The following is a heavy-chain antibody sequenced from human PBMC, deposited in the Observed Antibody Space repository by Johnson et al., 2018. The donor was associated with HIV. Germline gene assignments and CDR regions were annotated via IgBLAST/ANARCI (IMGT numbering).Heavy chain of an antibody. CDR2: INSDGSST. CDR3: AREGSSSLDDAFDI. Sequence: VQLVESGGGFVQPGGSLRLSCAASGFTFSSYWMHWVRQAPGKGLVWVSRINSDGSSTSYADSVKGRFTISRDNAKNTLYLQMNSLRAEDTAVYYCAREGSSSLDDAFDIWGQGTMVTVSS. D-gene: IGHD6-6*01. V-gene: IGHV3-74*01. J-gene: IGHJ3*02. CDR1: GFTFSSYW.